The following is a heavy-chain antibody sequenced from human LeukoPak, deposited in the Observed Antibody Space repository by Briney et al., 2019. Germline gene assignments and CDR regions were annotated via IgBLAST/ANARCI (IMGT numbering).Heavy chain of an antibody. CDR1: GYSFTKYW. J-gene: IGHJ3*02. CDR3: ARQMRSGNYLEAFDI. Sequence: GESLKISCKGSGYSFTKYWIGWVRPMPGNGLEWMGIIYPGNSHTRYSPSFQGQVTISVDKSISTAYLQWSSLKASDTAMYYCARQMRSGNYLEAFDIWGQGTVVTVSS. V-gene: IGHV5-51*01. D-gene: IGHD1-26*01. CDR2: IYPGNSHT.